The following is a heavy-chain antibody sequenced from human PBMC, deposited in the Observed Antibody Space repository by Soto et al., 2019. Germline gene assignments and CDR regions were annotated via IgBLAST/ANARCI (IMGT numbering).Heavy chain of an antibody. J-gene: IGHJ4*02. CDR1: GYTFTNYG. CDR3: ARSQSGDYEGCGY. Sequence: QVQLVQSGAEVKKPGASVKVSCEASGYTFTNYGINWVRQAPGEGLEWMGWISASNGNTNYAQRVQGRVTMTTDTSTSTAYMELRSLRSDDTAVYYCARSQSGDYEGCGYWGQGTLVTVSS. D-gene: IGHD4-17*01. V-gene: IGHV1-18*01. CDR2: ISASNGNT.